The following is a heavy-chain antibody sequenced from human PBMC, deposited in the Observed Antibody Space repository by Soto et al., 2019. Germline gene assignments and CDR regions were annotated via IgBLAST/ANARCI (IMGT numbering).Heavy chain of an antibody. D-gene: IGHD3-3*01. Sequence: ASVKVSCKASGYTFTSYDINWVRQATGQGLEWMGWMNPNSGNTGYAQKFQGRVTMTRNTSISTAYMELSSLRSEDTAVYYCARVLDTIFGVVTFMDVWGKGTTVTVSS. CDR3: ARVLDTIFGVVTFMDV. J-gene: IGHJ6*03. CDR1: GYTFTSYD. CDR2: MNPNSGNT. V-gene: IGHV1-8*01.